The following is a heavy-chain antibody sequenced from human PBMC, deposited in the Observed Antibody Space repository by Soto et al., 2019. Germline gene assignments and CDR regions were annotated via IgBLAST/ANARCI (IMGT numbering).Heavy chain of an antibody. CDR1: GFTFSNAW. CDR3: TTALLGYYGSGSYRY. CDR2: IKGKTDGGTT. V-gene: IGHV3-15*01. Sequence: GGSLRLSCAASGFTFSNAWMSWVRQAPGKGLEWVGRIKGKTDGGTTNNAAPVKGRFTISRDDSKNTLYLQMNSLKTEETAVYYCTTALLGYYGSGSYRYWGQGTLVTVSS. D-gene: IGHD3-10*01. J-gene: IGHJ4*02.